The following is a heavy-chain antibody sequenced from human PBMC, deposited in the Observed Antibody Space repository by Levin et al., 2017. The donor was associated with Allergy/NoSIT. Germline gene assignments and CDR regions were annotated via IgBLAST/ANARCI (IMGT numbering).Heavy chain of an antibody. V-gene: IGHV1-69*06. CDR1: GGTFSSYA. CDR3: ARDHRGGAGYSINLGFDP. D-gene: IGHD3-9*01. CDR2: IIPIFGTA. J-gene: IGHJ5*02. Sequence: GASVKVSCKASGGTFSSYAISWVRQAPGQGLEWMGGIIPIFGTANYAQKFQGRVTITADKSTSTAYMELSSLRSEDTAVYYCARDHRGGAGYSINLGFDPWGQGTLVTVSS.